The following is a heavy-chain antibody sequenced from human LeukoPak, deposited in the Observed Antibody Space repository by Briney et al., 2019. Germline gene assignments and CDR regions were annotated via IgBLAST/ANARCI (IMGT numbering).Heavy chain of an antibody. CDR3: ARIGYCSGGSCFEYFQH. J-gene: IGHJ1*01. V-gene: IGHV1-8*03. D-gene: IGHD2-15*01. CDR1: GYTFTSYG. Sequence: ASVKVSCKASGYTFTSYGISWVRQAPGQGLEWMGWMNPNSGNTGYAQKFQGRVTITRNTSISTAYMELSSLRSEDTAVYYCARIGYCSGGSCFEYFQHWGQGTLVTVSS. CDR2: MNPNSGNT.